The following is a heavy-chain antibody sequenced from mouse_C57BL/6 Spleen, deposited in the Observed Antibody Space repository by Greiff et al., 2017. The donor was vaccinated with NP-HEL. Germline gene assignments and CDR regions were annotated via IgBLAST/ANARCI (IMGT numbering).Heavy chain of an antibody. V-gene: IGHV1-62-3*01. CDR3: ARLPFITTVVAVDY. D-gene: IGHD1-1*01. CDR2: IDPNSGGT. J-gene: IGHJ2*01. Sequence: QVQLQQPGAELVKPGASVKLSCKASGYTFTSYWMHWVKQRPGRGLEWIGRIDPNSGGTKYNEKFKGKATLTVDTSSSTAYMELHSLTSEDSAVYFCARLPFITTVVAVDYWGQGTTLTVSS. CDR1: GYTFTSYW.